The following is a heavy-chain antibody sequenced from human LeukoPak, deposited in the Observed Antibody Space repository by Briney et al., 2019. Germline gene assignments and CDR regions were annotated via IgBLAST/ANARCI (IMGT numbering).Heavy chain of an antibody. V-gene: IGHV5-51*01. Sequence: GESLKISCQGSGYSFTTYWLAWVRQMPGKGPEWMGIIYPGDSDTRDSPSFQGQVTISADKSISTAYLQWSSLKASDTAMYYCARCGYSGYAPDYWGQGTLVTVSS. CDR1: GYSFTTYW. CDR3: ARCGYSGYAPDY. J-gene: IGHJ4*02. CDR2: IYPGDSDT. D-gene: IGHD5-12*01.